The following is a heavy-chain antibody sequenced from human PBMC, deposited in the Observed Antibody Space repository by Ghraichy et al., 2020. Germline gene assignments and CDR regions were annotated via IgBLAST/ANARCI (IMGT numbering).Heavy chain of an antibody. CDR3: ARDSTLAPSGSYDHPDAFDI. V-gene: IGHV6-1*01. D-gene: IGHD1-26*01. CDR2: TYYRSKWYN. CDR1: GDSVSSNSAA. Sequence: SQTLSLTCAISGDSVSSNSAAWNWIRQSPSRGLEWLGRTYYRSKWYNDYAVSVKSRITINPDTSKNQFSLQLNSVTPEDTAVYYCARDSTLAPSGSYDHPDAFDIWGQGTMVTVSS. J-gene: IGHJ3*02.